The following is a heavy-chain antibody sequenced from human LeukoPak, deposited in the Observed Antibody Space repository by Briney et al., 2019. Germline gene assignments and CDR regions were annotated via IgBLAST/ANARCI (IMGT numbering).Heavy chain of an antibody. CDR3: ARRDSSTSFIGAFDI. CDR2: ISSSGSTI. V-gene: IGHV3-11*04. J-gene: IGHJ3*02. CDR1: GFTFSDYY. D-gene: IGHD2-2*01. Sequence: GGSLRLSCAASGFTFSDYYMGWIRQAPGKGLEWVSYISSSGSTIYYADSVKGRFTISRDNAKNSLYLQMNSLRAEDTAVYYCARRDSSTSFIGAFDIWGQGTMVTVSS.